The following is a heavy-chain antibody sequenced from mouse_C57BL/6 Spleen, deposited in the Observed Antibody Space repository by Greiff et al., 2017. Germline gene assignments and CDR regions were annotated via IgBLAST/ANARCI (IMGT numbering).Heavy chain of an antibody. CDR1: GYTFTSYW. J-gene: IGHJ3*01. CDR2: IDPSDSYT. CDR3: ARGDWAWFAY. V-gene: IGHV1-69*01. Sequence: VQLQQPGAELVMPGASVKLSCKASGYTFTSYWMHWVKQRPGQGLEWLGEIDPSDSYTNYNQKFKGKSTLTVDKSSSTAYMQLSSLTSEDSAVYYCARGDWAWFAYWGQGTLVTVSA. D-gene: IGHD4-1*01.